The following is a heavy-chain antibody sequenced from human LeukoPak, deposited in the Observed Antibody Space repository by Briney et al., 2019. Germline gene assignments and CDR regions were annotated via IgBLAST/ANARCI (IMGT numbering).Heavy chain of an antibody. CDR2: TEGADDVI. D-gene: IGHD2-15*01. J-gene: IGHJ6*02. V-gene: IGHV3-23*01. CDR3: ATYIQRPPGMDV. Sequence: GGSLRLSCAVSGLTFSDYRMIWVRQAPEKRLEWVAVTEGADDVILYADSVKGRFTISTDNSKNTVYLQMNSLRAEDTALYFCATYIQRPPGMDVWGQGTTVTVSS. CDR1: GLTFSDYR.